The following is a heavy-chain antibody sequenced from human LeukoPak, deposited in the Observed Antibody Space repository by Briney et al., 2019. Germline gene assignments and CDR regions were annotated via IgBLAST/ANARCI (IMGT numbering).Heavy chain of an antibody. CDR3: ATAGFHYYGSGSYFPE. CDR1: GYTLTELS. Sequence: ASVKVSCKVSGYTLTELSMHWVRQAPGKGLEWMGGFDPGDGETIYAQKFQGRVTMTEDTSTDTAYMELSSLRSEDTAVYYCATAGFHYYGSGSYFPEWGQGTLVTVSS. J-gene: IGHJ4*02. D-gene: IGHD3-10*01. CDR2: FDPGDGET. V-gene: IGHV1-24*01.